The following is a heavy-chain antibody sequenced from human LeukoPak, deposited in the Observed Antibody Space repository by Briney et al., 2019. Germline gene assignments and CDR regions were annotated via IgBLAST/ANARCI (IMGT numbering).Heavy chain of an antibody. V-gene: IGHV1-69*13. CDR3: ARLPDTAMVDFDY. CDR2: IIPIFGTA. J-gene: IGHJ4*02. Sequence: SVKVSCKASGGTFSSYAISWVRQAPGQGLGWMGGIIPIFGTANYAQKFQGRVTITADESTSTAYIELSSLRSEDTAVYYCARLPDTAMVDFDYWGQGPLVAVSS. CDR1: GGTFSSYA. D-gene: IGHD5-18*01.